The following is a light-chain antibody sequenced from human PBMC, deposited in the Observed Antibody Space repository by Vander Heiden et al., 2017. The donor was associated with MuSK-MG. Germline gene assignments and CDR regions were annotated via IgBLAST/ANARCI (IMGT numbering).Light chain of an antibody. CDR3: QQSDSTLTWT. V-gene: IGKV1-39*01. CDR2: AAS. CDR1: QSISSY. Sequence: DIQMTQSPSSLSASVGDRVTITCRASQSISSYLNWYQQKPGKAPKLLIYAASSLQSGVPSRFSGSGSGTDFTLTISSLQPEDFATYYCQQSDSTLTWTFGQATKVEIK. J-gene: IGKJ1*01.